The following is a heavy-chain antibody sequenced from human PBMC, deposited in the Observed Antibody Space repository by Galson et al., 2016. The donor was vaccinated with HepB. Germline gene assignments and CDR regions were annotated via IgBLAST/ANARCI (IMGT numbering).Heavy chain of an antibody. J-gene: IGHJ6*02. D-gene: IGHD2-21*02. V-gene: IGHV1-46*01. CDR2: INPRSGST. CDR3: ARAGGCGHDCYAPWASFDYYRYGMDV. CDR1: GYTFTYYY. Sequence: SVKVSCKASGYTFTYYYMYWVRQTPGQGLEWMGMINPRSGSTTYAQRFQGRVTMTRDTSTSTVYMEPSRLRSEDTAVYYCARAGGCGHDCYAPWASFDYYRYGMDVWGPGTTVTVSS.